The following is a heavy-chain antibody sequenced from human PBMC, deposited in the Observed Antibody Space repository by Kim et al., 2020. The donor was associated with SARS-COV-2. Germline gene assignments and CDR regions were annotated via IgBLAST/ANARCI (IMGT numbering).Heavy chain of an antibody. J-gene: IGHJ6*02. CDR1: GYTFTSYA. D-gene: IGHD2-15*01. V-gene: IGHV7-4-1*02. Sequence: ASVKVSCKASGYTFTSYAMNWVRQAPGQGLEWMGWINTNTGNPTYAQGFTGRFVFSLDTSVSTAYLQISSLKAEDTAVYYCARGGGYCSGGSCYSLLYYYGMDVWGQGTTVTVSS. CDR2: INTNTGNP. CDR3: ARGGGYCSGGSCYSLLYYYGMDV.